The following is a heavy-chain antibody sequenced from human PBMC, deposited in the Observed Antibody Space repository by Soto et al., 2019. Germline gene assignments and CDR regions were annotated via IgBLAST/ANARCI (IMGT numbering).Heavy chain of an antibody. Sequence: AASVKVSCKASGCTFSDYYIDWVRRAPGQGLEWMGGINPASGGTKYARRFRGGATMTRNTSINTAYMDLSRLSTGDTAVSYCASEPATEKPEGLDYWGQGTLVTVSS. CDR3: ASEPATEKPEGLDY. CDR1: GCTFSDYY. V-gene: IGHV1-2*02. D-gene: IGHD1-1*01. CDR2: INPASGGT. J-gene: IGHJ4*02.